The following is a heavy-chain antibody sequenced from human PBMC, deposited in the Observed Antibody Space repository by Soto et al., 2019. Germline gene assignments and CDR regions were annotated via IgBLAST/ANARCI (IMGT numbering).Heavy chain of an antibody. D-gene: IGHD3-22*01. J-gene: IGHJ4*02. CDR2: ISARSDHT. V-gene: IGHV3-23*01. CDR1: GFVFSDYA. CDR3: ARAPYYYDSSGYYGY. Sequence: GGSLRLSCAASGFVFSDYAMIWVRQAPGKGLEIVSVISARSDHTNYPDSVKGRFTVSRDNSQSRLYLQMNSLRAEDTALFYCARAPYYYDSSGYYGYWGQGTLVTVSS.